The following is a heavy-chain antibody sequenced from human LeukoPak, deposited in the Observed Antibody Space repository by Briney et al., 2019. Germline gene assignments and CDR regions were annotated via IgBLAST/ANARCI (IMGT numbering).Heavy chain of an antibody. CDR1: GFTFSSYA. D-gene: IGHD3-9*01. CDR3: AKDPILTGYYSTFDY. CDR2: ISGSGGNT. Sequence: PGGSLRLSCAASGFTFSSYAMSWVRQAPGKGLEWVSAISGSGGNTYYADPGKGRFTISRDNSKNTLYLQMNSLRAEDTAVYYCAKDPILTGYYSTFDYWGQGTLVTVSS. V-gene: IGHV3-23*01. J-gene: IGHJ4*02.